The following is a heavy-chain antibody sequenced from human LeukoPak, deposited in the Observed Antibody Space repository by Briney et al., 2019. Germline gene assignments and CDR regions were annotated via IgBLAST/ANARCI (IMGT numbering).Heavy chain of an antibody. CDR1: GYTFTSYA. D-gene: IGHD3-10*01. V-gene: IGHV1-18*01. CDR3: ARGMRGGSFDY. J-gene: IGHJ4*02. CDR2: ISANTGNT. Sequence: ASVKVSCKPSGYTFTSYAISWVRQAPGQGLEWLGWISANTGNTDYAQKLQGRVTMTTDTSTTTAYMELRSLRSDDTAVYYCARGMRGGSFDYWGQGTLVTVSS.